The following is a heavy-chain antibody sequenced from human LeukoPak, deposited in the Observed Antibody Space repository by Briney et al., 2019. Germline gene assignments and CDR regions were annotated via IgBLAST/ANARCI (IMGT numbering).Heavy chain of an antibody. Sequence: QPGRSLRLSCAASGFTYDDYAMHWVRQAPGKGLEWVSGISWNSGSIGYADSVKGRFTISRDNAKNSLYLQMNCLRAEDTALYYCAKGPTEAGYFDYWGQGTLVTVSS. J-gene: IGHJ4*02. D-gene: IGHD6-19*01. CDR1: GFTYDDYA. CDR3: AKGPTEAGYFDY. V-gene: IGHV3-9*01. CDR2: ISWNSGSI.